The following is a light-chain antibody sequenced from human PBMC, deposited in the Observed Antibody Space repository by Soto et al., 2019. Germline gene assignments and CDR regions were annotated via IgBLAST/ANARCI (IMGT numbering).Light chain of an antibody. V-gene: IGKV3-11*02. CDR2: GES. CDR3: RQRSNWPTDT. Sequence: IVLTQSPDTLSLSPGEGASLSCRASQRLXTFLDWYERQPGQAHRLLIXGESTRATGVPARFSGSGSGRDFTLTISSLKPEDVAVYYCRQRSNWPTDTFGQGTRLEIK. CDR1: QRLXTF. J-gene: IGKJ5*01.